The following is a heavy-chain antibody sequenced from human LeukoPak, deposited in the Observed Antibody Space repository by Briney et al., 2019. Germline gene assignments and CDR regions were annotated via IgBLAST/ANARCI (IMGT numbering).Heavy chain of an antibody. J-gene: IGHJ4*02. D-gene: IGHD5-18*01. CDR1: GFTFSSYS. CDR3: AGATGYSIRTLFDY. CDR2: ISSSSSYI. Sequence: GGSLRLSCAASGFTFSSYSMNWVRQAPGKGLEWVSSISSSSSYIYYADSVKGRFTISRDNAKNSLYLQMNSLRAEDTAVYYCAGATGYSIRTLFDYWGQGTLVTVSS. V-gene: IGHV3-21*01.